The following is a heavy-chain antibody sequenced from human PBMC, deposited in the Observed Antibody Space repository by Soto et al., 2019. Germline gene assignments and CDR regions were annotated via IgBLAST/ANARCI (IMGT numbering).Heavy chain of an antibody. V-gene: IGHV4-30-4*01. J-gene: IGHJ4*02. CDR3: ARDRGFSSGYYSDY. Sequence: SETLSLTCTVSGGSISSGDYYWSWIRQPPGKGLEWIGYIYYSGSTYYNPSLKSRVTISVDTSKNQFSLKLSSVTAADTAVYYCARDRGFSSGYYSDYWGQGTLVTVSS. CDR1: GGSISSGDYY. CDR2: IYYSGST. D-gene: IGHD3-22*01.